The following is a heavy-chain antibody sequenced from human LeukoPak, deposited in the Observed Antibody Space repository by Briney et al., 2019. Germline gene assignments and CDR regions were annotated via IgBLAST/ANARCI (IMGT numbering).Heavy chain of an antibody. CDR1: GFTFSSYE. J-gene: IGHJ4*02. Sequence: GGSLRLSCAASGFTFSSYEMNWVRQAPGKGLEWVSYISSSGSTIYYADSVKGRFTISRDNAKNSLYLQMNSLRAEDTAVYYCARGGEDIVVVPAAIPRLFDYWGQGTLVTVSS. CDR2: ISSSGSTI. D-gene: IGHD2-2*02. CDR3: ARGGEDIVVVPAAIPRLFDY. V-gene: IGHV3-48*03.